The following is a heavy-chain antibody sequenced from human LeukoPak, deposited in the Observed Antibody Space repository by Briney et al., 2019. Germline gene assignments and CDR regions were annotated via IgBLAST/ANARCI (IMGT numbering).Heavy chain of an antibody. V-gene: IGHV3-9*01. CDR1: GFTFDEYT. CDR3: AKSLWSPYDSGSSHTGLDV. D-gene: IGHD3-10*01. CDR2: ISWNGGRV. Sequence: GRSLRLSCAASGFTFDEYTMHWVRQRPGKGLEWVSDISWNGGRVGYADSVKSRFTISRDNAKNSLYLQMNSLRVEDTALYYCAKSLWSPYDSGSSHTGLDVWGQGTTVTVSS. J-gene: IGHJ6*02.